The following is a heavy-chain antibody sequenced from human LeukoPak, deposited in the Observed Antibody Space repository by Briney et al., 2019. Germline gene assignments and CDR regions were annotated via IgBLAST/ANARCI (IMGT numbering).Heavy chain of an antibody. CDR1: GFSVSTNY. Sequence: PGGSLRLSCAASGFSVSTNYMSWVRQAPGKGLEWVSAIFTGGTTYYSDSERGRFTICRDNSKNTLYLRMNSLRAEDTAVYYCARLSNYDLFFHYWGLGTLVTVSS. V-gene: IGHV3-53*01. CDR2: IFTGGTT. CDR3: ARLSNYDLFFHY. J-gene: IGHJ4*02. D-gene: IGHD3-9*01.